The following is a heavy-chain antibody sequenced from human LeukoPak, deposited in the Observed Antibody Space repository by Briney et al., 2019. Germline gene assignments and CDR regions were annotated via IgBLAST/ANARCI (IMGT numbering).Heavy chain of an antibody. J-gene: IGHJ4*02. CDR2: ITGSGGNT. CDR1: GCTFSNYA. V-gene: IGHV3-23*01. Sequence: GGSLRLSCAASGCTFSNYAMSWVRQAPGKGLEWVAAITGSGGNTYYADSVKGRFTISRDNYKNTVFLQMTTLRAEDTAASYCAKWGDSDVLTAYYVSDYWGQGTLVTVSS. D-gene: IGHD3-9*01. CDR3: AKWGDSDVLTAYYVSDY.